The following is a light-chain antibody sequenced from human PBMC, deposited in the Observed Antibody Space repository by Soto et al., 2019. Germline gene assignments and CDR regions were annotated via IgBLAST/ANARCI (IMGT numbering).Light chain of an antibody. CDR3: CSLTTTTSLV. Sequence: QPVLTQPASVSGSPGQSITISCSGTRGDIGAYNYVSWFQQSPGKAPKLIIYEVTNRPSGVSNRFSGSKSGNTASLTISGLQAEDEADYYCCSLTTTTSLVFGGGTKVTVL. V-gene: IGLV2-14*01. CDR2: EVT. J-gene: IGLJ2*01. CDR1: RGDIGAYNY.